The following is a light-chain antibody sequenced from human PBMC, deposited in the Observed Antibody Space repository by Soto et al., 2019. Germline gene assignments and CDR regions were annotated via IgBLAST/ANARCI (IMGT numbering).Light chain of an antibody. CDR1: QSVSSK. CDR3: QQYGSSPRT. V-gene: IGKV3-15*01. J-gene: IGKJ5*01. Sequence: EIVMTQSPATLSVSPGEGATLSCRASQSVSSKLAWYQQKPGQAPRLLIYGASTRATGIPARFSGSGSGTDFTLTISRLEPEDFAVYYCQQYGSSPRTFGQGTRLEI. CDR2: GAS.